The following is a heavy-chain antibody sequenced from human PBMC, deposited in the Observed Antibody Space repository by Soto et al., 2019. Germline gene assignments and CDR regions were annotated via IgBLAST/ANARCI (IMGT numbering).Heavy chain of an antibody. J-gene: IGHJ4*02. D-gene: IGHD3-22*01. Sequence: SLKISCKGSGYSFTSYWIGWVRQMPGKGLEWMGIIYPGDSDTRYSPSFQGQVTISADKSISTAYLQWSSLKASDTAMYYCARALNTNYYDSSGYFDYWGQGTLVTVSS. CDR1: GYSFTSYW. CDR2: IYPGDSDT. V-gene: IGHV5-51*01. CDR3: ARALNTNYYDSSGYFDY.